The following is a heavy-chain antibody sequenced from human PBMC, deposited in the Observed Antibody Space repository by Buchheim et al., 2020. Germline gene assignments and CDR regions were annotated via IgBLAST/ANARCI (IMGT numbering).Heavy chain of an antibody. CDR1: GFTFNTYV. Sequence: QVQLVESGGGVVQPGESLRLSCAASGFTFNTYVMHWVRQAPGKGLEWAAGYLGDGHDKHYAESVKGRFIFSRANSKNTLYMEISGLRGDDTAMYYCAREGGSSGHCGYFDYWGQGA. CDR3: AREGGSSGHCGYFDY. D-gene: IGHD2-21*01. CDR2: YLGDGHDK. V-gene: IGHV3-30*15. J-gene: IGHJ4*02.